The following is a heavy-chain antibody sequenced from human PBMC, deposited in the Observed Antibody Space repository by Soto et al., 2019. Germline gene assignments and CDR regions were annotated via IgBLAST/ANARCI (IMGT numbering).Heavy chain of an antibody. D-gene: IGHD6-6*01. J-gene: IGHJ6*02. CDR2: ISRSGSLN. Sequence: GGSLRLSCAASGFSFSDYSMNWVRQAPGKGLEWLSYISRSGSLNYYADSVKGRFTISRDNAKNSLYLEMNSVGDEDTAMYYCARDLEYSSSWYYYYGLDVWGHGTTVTVS. V-gene: IGHV3-48*02. CDR3: ARDLEYSSSWYYYYGLDV. CDR1: GFSFSDYS.